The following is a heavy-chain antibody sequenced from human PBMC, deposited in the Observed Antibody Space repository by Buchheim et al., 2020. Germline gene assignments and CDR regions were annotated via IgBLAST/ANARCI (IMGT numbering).Heavy chain of an antibody. V-gene: IGHV2-5*02. CDR1: GFSLSTSGVG. Sequence: QITLKESGPTLAKPTQTLTLTCTFSGFSLSTSGVGVGWLRQPPGKALEWLALIYWDDDKRYSPSLKSRLTITNDTSKNPVVLTMTNMDPVDTATYYCAHSVRGVIPQSSYCYYYMDVWGKGTT. CDR2: IYWDDDK. D-gene: IGHD3-10*01. J-gene: IGHJ6*03. CDR3: AHSVRGVIPQSSYCYYYMDV.